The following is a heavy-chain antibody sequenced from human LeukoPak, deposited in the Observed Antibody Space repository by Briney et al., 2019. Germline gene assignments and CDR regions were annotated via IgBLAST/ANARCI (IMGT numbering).Heavy chain of an antibody. CDR1: GYTFTSYY. CDR2: INPSGGST. J-gene: IGHJ3*02. D-gene: IGHD6-19*01. CDR3: ARGGIAVAGPDLDAFDI. Sequence: ASVKVSCKASGYTFTSYYMHWVRQAPGQGLEWMGIINPSGGSTSYAQKFQGRVTMTRDASTSTVYMELSSLRSEDTAVYYCARGGIAVAGPDLDAFDIWGQGTMVTVSS. V-gene: IGHV1-46*01.